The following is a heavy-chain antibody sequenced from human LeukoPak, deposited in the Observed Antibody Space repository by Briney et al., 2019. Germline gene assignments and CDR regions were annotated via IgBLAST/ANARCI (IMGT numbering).Heavy chain of an antibody. J-gene: IGHJ6*02. CDR2: ISPIFGTV. CDR3: ARGGIAARPSYGMDV. CDR1: GGTFSRYA. D-gene: IGHD6-6*01. Sequence: SVKVSCKASGGTFSRYAISWVRQAPGQGLEWMGGISPIFGTVNYAQKFQGRVTITADESTSTAYMEVSSLRSEDTAVYYCARGGIAARPSYGMDVWGQGTTVTVSS. V-gene: IGHV1-69*13.